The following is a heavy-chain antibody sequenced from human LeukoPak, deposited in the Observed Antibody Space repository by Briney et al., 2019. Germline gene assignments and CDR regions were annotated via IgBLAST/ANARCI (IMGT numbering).Heavy chain of an antibody. CDR2: IYYSGST. D-gene: IGHD3-22*01. Sequence: SETLSLTCTVSVGSISGYYWSWIRQPPGKGLEWIGYIYYSGSTKYNPSLKSRVTMSVDTSRNQFSLKLSSVTAADTAVYYCARGGLENGYHSNDGFDIWGQGTMVTVSS. V-gene: IGHV4-59*01. CDR3: ARGGLENGYHSNDGFDI. J-gene: IGHJ3*02. CDR1: VGSISGYY.